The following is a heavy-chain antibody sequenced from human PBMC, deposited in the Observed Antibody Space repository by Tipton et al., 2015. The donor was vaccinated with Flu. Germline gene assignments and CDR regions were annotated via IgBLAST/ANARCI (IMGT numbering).Heavy chain of an antibody. CDR2: IYDSVNT. CDR3: SRSVTNYFYYGMDV. J-gene: IGHJ6*02. CDR1: GGSISSHY. V-gene: IGHV4-59*11. Sequence: TLSLTCNVSGGSISSHYWNWIRQPPGEGLEWIGYIYDSVNTNYNPSLKSRVTISVDTSKNQFSLKLSSVTPADTAVYYCSRSVTNYFYYGMDVWGQGTTVTVSS.